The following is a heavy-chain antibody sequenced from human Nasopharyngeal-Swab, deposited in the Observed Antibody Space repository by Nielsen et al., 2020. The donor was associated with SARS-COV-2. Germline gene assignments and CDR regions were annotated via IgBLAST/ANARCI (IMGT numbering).Heavy chain of an antibody. CDR1: GFTFSSYA. D-gene: IGHD6-13*01. V-gene: IGHV3-23*01. Sequence: GGALRLSCAASGFTFSSYAMSWVRQAPGKGLEWVSAISGSGGSTYYADSVKGRFTISRDNSKNTLYLQMNSLTAEDMAVYYCAKDLRSSSRGGMDVWGQGTTVTVSS. CDR3: AKDLRSSSRGGMDV. CDR2: ISGSGGST. J-gene: IGHJ6*02.